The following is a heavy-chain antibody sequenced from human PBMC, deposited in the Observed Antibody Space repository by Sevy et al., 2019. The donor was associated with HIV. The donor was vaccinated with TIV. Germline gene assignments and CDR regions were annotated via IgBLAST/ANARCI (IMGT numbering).Heavy chain of an antibody. Sequence: SETLSLTCAVYGGSFSGYYWSWIRQPPGKGLEWIGEINHSGSTNYNPSLKSRVTISVDTSKNQFSLKLSSVTAADTAVYYCARGSRVLLWFGTFDPWGQRTLVTVSS. J-gene: IGHJ5*02. CDR3: ARGSRVLLWFGTFDP. CDR1: GGSFSGYY. V-gene: IGHV4-34*01. D-gene: IGHD3-10*01. CDR2: INHSGST.